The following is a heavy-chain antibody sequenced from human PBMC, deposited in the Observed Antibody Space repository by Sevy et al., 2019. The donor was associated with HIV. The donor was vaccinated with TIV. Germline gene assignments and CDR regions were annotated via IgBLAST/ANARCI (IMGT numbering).Heavy chain of an antibody. CDR1: VGSVSDYY. CDR3: ARDGQYGLDV. J-gene: IGHJ6*02. Sequence: SETLSLICNVSVGSVSDYYWAWIRQPAGKGLGGIGRFYYGGGFSSAGTSKYNPSLKSRVSMSVDTSKNQVSLKVTSVTAADTAVYYCARDGQYGLDVWGQGTTVTVSS. V-gene: IGHV4-4*07. CDR2: FYYGGGFSSAGTS.